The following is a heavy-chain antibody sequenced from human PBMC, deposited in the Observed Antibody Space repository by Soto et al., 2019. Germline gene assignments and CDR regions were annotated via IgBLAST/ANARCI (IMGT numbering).Heavy chain of an antibody. J-gene: IGHJ4*02. V-gene: IGHV4-34*01. CDR3: ARGRVSSGWYRDY. CDR2: INHSGST. D-gene: IGHD6-19*01. CDR1: CGAFSGYY. Sequence: TSETLSLTCGVYCGAFSGYYWSWILQPPGKGLEWIGEINHSGSTNYNPSLKSRVTISVDTSKNQFSLKLSSVTAADTAVYYCARGRVSSGWYRDYWGQGTLVTVSS.